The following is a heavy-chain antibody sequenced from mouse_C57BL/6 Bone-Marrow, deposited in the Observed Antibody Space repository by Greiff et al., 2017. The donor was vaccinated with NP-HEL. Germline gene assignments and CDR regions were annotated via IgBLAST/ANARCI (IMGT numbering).Heavy chain of an antibody. CDR1: GYTFTDYY. CDR3: ARLVYYYGSLYFDY. J-gene: IGHJ2*01. Sequence: VQLQQSGPVLVKPGASVKMSCKASGYTFTDYYMNWVKQSHGKSLEWIGVINPYNGGTSYNQKFKGKATLTVDKSSSTAYMELNSLTSEDSAVYYCARLVYYYGSLYFDYWGQGTTLTVSS. CDR2: INPYNGGT. V-gene: IGHV1-19*01. D-gene: IGHD1-1*01.